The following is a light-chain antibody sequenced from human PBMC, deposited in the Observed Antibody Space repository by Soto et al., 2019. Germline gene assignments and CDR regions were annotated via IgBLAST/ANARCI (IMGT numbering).Light chain of an antibody. CDR2: GAS. CDR1: QSVSSK. J-gene: IGKJ5*01. CDR3: QQYNNWPPIT. Sequence: EIVMTQSPATLSVSPGERATLSCRASQSVSSKLAWYQQKPGQAPRLLIYGASTRATGIAAGFSGSGSGTEFTLTISSLQSEDFAIYYCQQYNNWPPITFGRGTRLEIK. V-gene: IGKV3-15*01.